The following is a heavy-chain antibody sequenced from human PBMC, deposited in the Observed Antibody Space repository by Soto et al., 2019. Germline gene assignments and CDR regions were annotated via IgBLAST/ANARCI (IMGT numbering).Heavy chain of an antibody. CDR1: GGTFSSHV. CDR2: IIPMFGTA. D-gene: IGHD2-15*01. J-gene: IGHJ1*01. V-gene: IGHV1-69*01. Sequence: QVQLVQSGPEVKKPGSSVTVSCKASGGTFSSHVFTWVRQAPGRGLEWMGGIIPMFGTANHAQKFQGRVTLIADESTNTAYLELSSLRSEDTAVYYCARGSRDCSGGTCFPLPTAEYFRHWGQGTLITVSS. CDR3: ARGSRDCSGGTCFPLPTAEYFRH.